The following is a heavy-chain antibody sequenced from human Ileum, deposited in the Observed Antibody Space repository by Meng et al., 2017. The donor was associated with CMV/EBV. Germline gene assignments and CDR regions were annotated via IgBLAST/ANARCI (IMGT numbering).Heavy chain of an antibody. CDR1: GFTFSTSW. V-gene: IGHV3-7*01. CDR2: LTPDGMDT. CDR3: ARDHHLMYYYDTSGYYP. J-gene: IGHJ5*02. D-gene: IGHD3-22*01. Sequence: GGSLRLSCEASGFTFSTSWMHWIRQVPGKGLEWVAILTPDGMDTYYVDSVKGRFTISRDNAKDSLYLQMNSLRAEDSAVYYCARDHHLMYYYDTSGYYPWGRGTLVTVSS.